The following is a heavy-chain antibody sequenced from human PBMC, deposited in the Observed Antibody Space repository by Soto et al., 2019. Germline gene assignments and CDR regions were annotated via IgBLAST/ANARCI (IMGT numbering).Heavy chain of an antibody. CDR3: ARSIVLVTALDY. V-gene: IGHV1-3*01. CDR2: SNAGNGNT. Sequence: GASVKVSCKASGYTFSSYAMHWVRQAPGQRLEWMGWSNAGNGNTKYSQKFQGRVTITRDTSASTAYMELSSLRSEDTAVYYCARSIVLVTALDYWGQGTLVTVSS. D-gene: IGHD2-21*02. CDR1: GYTFSSYA. J-gene: IGHJ4*02.